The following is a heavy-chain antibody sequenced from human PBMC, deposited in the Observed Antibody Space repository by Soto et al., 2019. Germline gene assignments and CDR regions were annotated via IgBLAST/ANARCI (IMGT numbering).Heavy chain of an antibody. Sequence: ASVKVSCKASGYTFTSYYMHWVRQAPGQGLEWMGIINPSGGSTSYAQKFQGRVTMTRDTSTSTVYMELSSLRSEDTAVYYCAVLGYCSGGSCFDFDYWGQGTLVTVSS. CDR2: INPSGGST. CDR3: AVLGYCSGGSCFDFDY. J-gene: IGHJ4*02. CDR1: GYTFTSYY. V-gene: IGHV1-46*01. D-gene: IGHD2-15*01.